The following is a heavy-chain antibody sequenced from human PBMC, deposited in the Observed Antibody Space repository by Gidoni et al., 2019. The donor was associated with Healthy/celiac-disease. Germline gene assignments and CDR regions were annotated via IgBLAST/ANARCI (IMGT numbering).Heavy chain of an antibody. D-gene: IGHD2-2*01. Sequence: QVQLVESGGGVVQPGRSLRLSCATSGFTFSNYGMHWVRQAPGNGLEWVALIWYDGSNKYYADSVKGRFTISRDNSKNTLYLQMNSLRAEDTAMYYCGRDPSIIVVPADMGNWFDPWGQGTLVTVSP. CDR3: GRDPSIIVVPADMGNWFDP. V-gene: IGHV3-33*01. CDR2: IWYDGSNK. CDR1: GFTFSNYG. J-gene: IGHJ5*02.